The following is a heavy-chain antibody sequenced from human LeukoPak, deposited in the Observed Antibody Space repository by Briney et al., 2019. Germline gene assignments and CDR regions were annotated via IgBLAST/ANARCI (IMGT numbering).Heavy chain of an antibody. Sequence: GGSLRLSCAASGFTFSTYSMIWVRQAPGEGLEWVSYISSTSTTKYYADSVKGRFTISRNNAKNLLYLHMNSLRDEDTAVYHCAREKRAATGGTMATFDIWGQGTLVTVSS. CDR1: GFTFSTYS. V-gene: IGHV3-48*02. CDR2: ISSTSTTK. CDR3: AREKRAATGGTMATFDI. J-gene: IGHJ3*02. D-gene: IGHD6-13*01.